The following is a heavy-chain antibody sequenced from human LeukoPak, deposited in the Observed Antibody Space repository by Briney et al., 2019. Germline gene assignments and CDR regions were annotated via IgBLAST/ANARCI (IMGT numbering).Heavy chain of an antibody. D-gene: IGHD1-26*01. CDR2: ICGGSNCT. J-gene: IGHJ4*02. CDR1: GFTFSSYG. CDR3: AKPLRPTTSYFDY. V-gene: IGHV3-23*01. Sequence: GGSLRLSCAASGFTFSSYGMHWVRQAPGKGLEWVSAICGGSNCTYYADSVKGRFTISRDNSKNTVFLQMSSLRAEDTAVYFCAKPLRPTTSYFDYWGQGTLVTVSS.